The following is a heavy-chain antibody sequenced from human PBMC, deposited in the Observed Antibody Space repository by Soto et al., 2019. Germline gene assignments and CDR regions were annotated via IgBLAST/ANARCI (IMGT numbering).Heavy chain of an antibody. CDR1: GYTFTSYG. V-gene: IGHV1-18*01. D-gene: IGHD3-22*01. J-gene: IGHJ4*02. Sequence: ASVKVSCKASGYTFTSYGISWVRQAPGQGLEWMGWISAYNGNTNYAQKLQGRVTMTTDTSTSTAYMELRSLRSDDTAVYYCARSPWLYYYDSSGYTIIDDYFDYWGQGTLVTVSS. CDR2: ISAYNGNT. CDR3: ARSPWLYYYDSSGYTIIDDYFDY.